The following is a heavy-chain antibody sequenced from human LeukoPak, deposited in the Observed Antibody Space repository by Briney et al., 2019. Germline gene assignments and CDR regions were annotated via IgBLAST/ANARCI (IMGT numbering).Heavy chain of an antibody. Sequence: GGSLRLSCAASGFTFSNYAMTWVRQAPGKGLEWVSYVSSSGSTIYYADSVKGRFTISRDNAKNSLYLQMNSLRAEDTAVYYCAELGITMIGGVWGKGTTVTISS. CDR2: VSSSGSTI. CDR1: GFTFSNYA. J-gene: IGHJ6*04. D-gene: IGHD3-10*02. V-gene: IGHV3-48*03. CDR3: AELGITMIGGV.